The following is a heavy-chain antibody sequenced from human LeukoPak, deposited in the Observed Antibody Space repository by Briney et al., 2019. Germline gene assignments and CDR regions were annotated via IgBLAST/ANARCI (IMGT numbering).Heavy chain of an antibody. J-gene: IGHJ5*02. V-gene: IGHV4-39*01. CDR1: GDSFSSTRYY. Sequence: SETLSLTCTVSGDSFSSTRYYWGWIRQPPGTGLEWIGSIYYSGTTYYNPSLKSRVTTLLDMSKNQFSLRLTSVTAADTAVYYCARYSYGGEDWFDPWGQGTLVTVSS. CDR2: IYYSGTT. CDR3: ARYSYGGEDWFDP. D-gene: IGHD3-16*01.